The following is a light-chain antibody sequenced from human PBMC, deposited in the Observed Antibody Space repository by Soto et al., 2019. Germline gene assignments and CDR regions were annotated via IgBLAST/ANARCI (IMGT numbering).Light chain of an antibody. CDR2: DAS. CDR1: QSISSW. J-gene: IGKJ1*01. V-gene: IGKV1-5*01. CDR3: QPYNNYCT. Sequence: DIQMTQSPSTLSASVGDRVTITCRASQSISSWLAWYQQKPGKAPKLLIYDASSLESGVPPTFSGSGSGTEFTPTISSLQPDDFANYYCQPYNNYCTFGQGTKVEIK.